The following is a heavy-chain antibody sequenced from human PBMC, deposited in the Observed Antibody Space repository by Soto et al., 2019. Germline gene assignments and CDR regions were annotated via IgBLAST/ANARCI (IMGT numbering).Heavy chain of an antibody. J-gene: IGHJ4*02. CDR2: IFHSGIT. D-gene: IGHD2-15*01. CDR1: GDSISSTHW. Sequence: SETLSLTCAVSGDSISSTHWWTWVRQPPGKGLEYIGQIFHSGITNYNPSLESRVTISLDKSKSQFPLELNSVTGADTAIYYCARGFSGYCSGGSCSSFDYWGQGTLVTVS. CDR3: ARGFSGYCSGGSCSSFDY. V-gene: IGHV4-4*02.